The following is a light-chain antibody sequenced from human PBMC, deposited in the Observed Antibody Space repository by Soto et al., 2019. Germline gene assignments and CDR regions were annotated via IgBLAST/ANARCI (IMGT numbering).Light chain of an antibody. CDR3: QQYNNWWRT. Sequence: EIVLMQSPGTLSLAPGERATLSCRASQTITSTYLSWYQQKPGQAPRLLIYGASTRATGIPARFSGSGSGTEFTLTISSLQSEDFAVYYCQQYNNWWRTFGQGTKVEIK. CDR1: QTITSTY. J-gene: IGKJ1*01. CDR2: GAS. V-gene: IGKV3-15*01.